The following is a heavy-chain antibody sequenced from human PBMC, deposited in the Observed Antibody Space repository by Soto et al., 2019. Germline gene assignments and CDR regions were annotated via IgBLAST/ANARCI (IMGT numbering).Heavy chain of an antibody. Sequence: GGSLRLSCAASGFTFSSYGMHWVRQAPGKGLEWVAFIWYDGSIKYYADSVKGRFTISRDNSKNTLYLQMNSLRVEDTAVYYCARDRYYDSSGYYYDWGQGTLVTVSS. CDR2: IWYDGSIK. CDR1: GFTFSSYG. J-gene: IGHJ1*01. D-gene: IGHD3-22*01. CDR3: ARDRYYDSSGYYYD. V-gene: IGHV3-33*01.